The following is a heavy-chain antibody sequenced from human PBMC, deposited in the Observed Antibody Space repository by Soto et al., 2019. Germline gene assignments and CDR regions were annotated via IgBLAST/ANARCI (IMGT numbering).Heavy chain of an antibody. CDR2: INSDGSST. CDR1: GFTFSSYW. CDR3: AREGWSDAFDI. Sequence: PGGSLRLSCAASGFTFSSYWMHWVRQAPGKGLVWVSRINSDGSSTSYADSVKGRFTISRDNAKNTLYLQVNSLRAEDTAVYYCAREGWSDAFDIWGQGTMVTVSS. V-gene: IGHV3-74*01. D-gene: IGHD6-19*01. J-gene: IGHJ3*02.